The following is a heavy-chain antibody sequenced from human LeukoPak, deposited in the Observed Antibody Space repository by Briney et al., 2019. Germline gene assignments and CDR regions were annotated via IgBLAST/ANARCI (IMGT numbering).Heavy chain of an antibody. CDR1: GGSFSGYY. J-gene: IGHJ6*02. Sequence: SETLSLTCAVYGGSFSGYYWSWIRQPPGKGLEWIGEINHSGSTNYNPSPKSRVTISVDTSKNQFSLKLSSVTAADTAVYYCARSLFEYYYGSGTSGAHYYYYYGMDVWGQGTTVTVSS. D-gene: IGHD3-10*01. V-gene: IGHV4-34*01. CDR2: INHSGST. CDR3: ARSLFEYYYGSGTSGAHYYYYYGMDV.